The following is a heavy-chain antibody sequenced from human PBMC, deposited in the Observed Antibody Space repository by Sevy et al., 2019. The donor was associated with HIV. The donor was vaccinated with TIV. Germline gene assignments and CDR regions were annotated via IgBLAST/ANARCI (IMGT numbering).Heavy chain of an antibody. CDR1: GFTFSDYY. Sequence: GGSLRLSCAASGFTFSDYYMSWIRQAPGKGLEWVSYISSSGSTIYYADSVKGRFTISRDNAKNSLYLQMNSLRAEDTAWYYCAILGYCSGGSCYSRVSAFHIWGQGTMVTVSS. V-gene: IGHV3-11*01. D-gene: IGHD2-15*01. J-gene: IGHJ3*02. CDR3: AILGYCSGGSCYSRVSAFHI. CDR2: ISSSGSTI.